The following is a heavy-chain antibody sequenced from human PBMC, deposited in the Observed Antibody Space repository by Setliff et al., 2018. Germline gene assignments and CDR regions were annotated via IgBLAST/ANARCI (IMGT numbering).Heavy chain of an antibody. CDR2: VKSKTDGGST. CDR1: GFTLSEYG. J-gene: IGHJ4*02. D-gene: IGHD6-19*01. V-gene: IGHV3-15*01. CDR3: ATRGSTGWYHDY. Sequence: SGGSLRLSCTASGFTLSEYGMNWVRQAPGKGLEWVGRVKSKTDGGSTDYAAPVKDKFTISRDDSKNTLYLQMNSLRTEDTAVYYCATRGSTGWYHDYWGQGTLVTVSS.